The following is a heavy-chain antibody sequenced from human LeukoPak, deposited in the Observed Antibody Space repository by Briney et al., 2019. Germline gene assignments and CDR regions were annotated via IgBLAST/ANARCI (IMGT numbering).Heavy chain of an antibody. V-gene: IGHV3-74*01. J-gene: IGHJ6*02. CDR2: INSDGSST. CDR3: ARVRQLVPLAGYGMDV. CDR1: GFTFSSYA. Sequence: PGGSLRLSCAASGFTFSSYAMHWVRQAPGKGLVWVSRINSDGSSTSYADSVKGRFTISRDNAKNTLYLQMNSLRAEDTAVYYCARVRQLVPLAGYGMDVWGQGTTVTVSS. D-gene: IGHD6-13*01.